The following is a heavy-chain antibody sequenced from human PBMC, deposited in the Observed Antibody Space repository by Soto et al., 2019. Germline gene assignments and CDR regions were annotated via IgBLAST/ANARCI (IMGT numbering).Heavy chain of an antibody. D-gene: IGHD6-19*01. V-gene: IGHV3-33*01. CDR3: ARAPKHSSDTDY. Sequence: PGGSLRLCCAASGFTFSSYGMHWVRQAPGKGLEWVAVIWYDGSNKYYADSVKGRFTISRDNSKNTLYLQMNSLRAEDTAVYYCARAPKHSSDTDYWGQGTLVTVSS. J-gene: IGHJ4*02. CDR1: GFTFSSYG. CDR2: IWYDGSNK.